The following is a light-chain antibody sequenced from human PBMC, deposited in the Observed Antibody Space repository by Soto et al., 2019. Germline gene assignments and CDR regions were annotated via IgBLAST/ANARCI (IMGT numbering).Light chain of an antibody. CDR2: GAS. CDR1: QSVSGYY. CDR3: QQYGSLPRT. J-gene: IGKJ1*01. V-gene: IGKV3-20*01. Sequence: EIGLRQSPGTMSLSPGERDTLSCRASQSVSGYYLAWYQQKPGQAPRLLIYGASIGATGIPDRFSGSGSGTDLTLTISRLEPEDSAVYYCQQYGSLPRTFGQGTKVEIK.